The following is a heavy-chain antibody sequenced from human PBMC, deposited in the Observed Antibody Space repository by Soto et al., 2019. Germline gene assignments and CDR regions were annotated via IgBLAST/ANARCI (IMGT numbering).Heavy chain of an antibody. J-gene: IGHJ4*02. CDR3: ARMLKRGTSDWIQIDY. CDR2: IEWGDDK. Sequence: SGPTLVNPTQTLTLTCTVSGFALTTTGMCVTCIRQPPGKALEWLALIEWGDDKNYNTSLMTRLTLSKDTSKNQVVLTMTNMDPVDTGTYYCARMLKRGTSDWIQIDYCGQGTLVTVSS. D-gene: IGHD3-9*01. CDR1: GFALTTTGMC. V-gene: IGHV2-70*01.